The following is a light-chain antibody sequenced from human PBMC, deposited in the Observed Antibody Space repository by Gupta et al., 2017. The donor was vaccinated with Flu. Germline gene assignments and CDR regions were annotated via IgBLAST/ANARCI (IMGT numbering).Light chain of an antibody. CDR1: QSVDSN. Sequence: ATLSVSPGERATLSCRASQSVDSNLAWYQQKPGQVPRLLIYGASTRATAIPARFSGSGSGTEFTLTISSLQSEDFAVYYCQQYNNWPPITFGRGTKVEI. J-gene: IGKJ4*02. CDR2: GAS. CDR3: QQYNNWPPIT. V-gene: IGKV3-15*01.